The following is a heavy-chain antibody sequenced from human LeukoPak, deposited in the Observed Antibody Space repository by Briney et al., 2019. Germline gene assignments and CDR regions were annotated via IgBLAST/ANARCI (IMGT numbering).Heavy chain of an antibody. CDR3: ARSGGYVLYFDY. J-gene: IGHJ4*02. CDR2: ISYSGNT. V-gene: IGHV4-59*01. Sequence: ASETLSLTCTVSDGSIVGYYWSWIRQPPGKGLEWIGYISYSGNTNYNPSLKSRVTISVDTSKNQFSLNLSSVTAADTAVYYCARSGGYVLYFDYWGQGAPVTVSS. D-gene: IGHD5-12*01. CDR1: DGSIVGYY.